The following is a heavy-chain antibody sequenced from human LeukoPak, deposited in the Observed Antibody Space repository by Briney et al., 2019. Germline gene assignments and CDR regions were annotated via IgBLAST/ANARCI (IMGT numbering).Heavy chain of an antibody. Sequence: PSETLSLTCTVSGGSISSYYWRWIRQPPGKGLEWIGYIYYSGSTNYNPSLKSRVTISVDTSKNQFSLKLSSVTAADTAAYYCARGVGGWLRFFDYWGQGTLVTVSS. CDR1: GGSISSYY. V-gene: IGHV4-59*12. CDR2: IYYSGST. J-gene: IGHJ4*02. D-gene: IGHD5-12*01. CDR3: ARGVGGWLRFFDY.